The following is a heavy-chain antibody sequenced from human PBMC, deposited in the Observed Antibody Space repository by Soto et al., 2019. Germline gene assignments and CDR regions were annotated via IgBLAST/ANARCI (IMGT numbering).Heavy chain of an antibody. J-gene: IGHJ6*02. D-gene: IGHD3-16*01. CDR2: IWYHGRSQ. V-gene: IGHV3-33*01. CDR3: ARWGRDMDV. Sequence: QVQLVESGGAVVQPGRSLRLSCAATGFNFSSYGMHWVRQAPGKGLEWVAVIWYHGRSQFYADSVQGRFTISRDNSKKTLYLHMNSLRAEDTAVYYCARWGRDMDVWGQGTTVTVSS. CDR1: GFNFSSYG.